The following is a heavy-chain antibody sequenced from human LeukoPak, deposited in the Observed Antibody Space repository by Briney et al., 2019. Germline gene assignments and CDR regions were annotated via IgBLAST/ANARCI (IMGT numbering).Heavy chain of an antibody. J-gene: IGHJ6*03. V-gene: IGHV4-59*04. CDR2: IDYSGTT. Sequence: SSETLSLTCTVSGGSISSYYWSWIRQPPGKGLEWIGNIDYSGTTYYNPSLKSRVAISVDTSKNQFSLKLSSVTAADTAVYYCASQYCSTNRCYIYNYYMDVWGKGTTVTLSS. CDR3: ASQYCSTNRCYIYNYYMDV. CDR1: GGSISSYY. D-gene: IGHD2-2*02.